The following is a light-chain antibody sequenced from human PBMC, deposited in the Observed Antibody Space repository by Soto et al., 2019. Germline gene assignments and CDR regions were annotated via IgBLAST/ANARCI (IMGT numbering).Light chain of an antibody. Sequence: EIVMTQSPATLSVSPGERATLSCRASQSLSNKLAWYQQKPGQAPRLLIYGASTRATGIPARFSGSGSGTEFTLTISSLQSEDFAVYYCQEYNNWHPITFGGGAKVDIX. CDR3: QEYNNWHPIT. J-gene: IGKJ4*01. CDR2: GAS. V-gene: IGKV3-15*01. CDR1: QSLSNK.